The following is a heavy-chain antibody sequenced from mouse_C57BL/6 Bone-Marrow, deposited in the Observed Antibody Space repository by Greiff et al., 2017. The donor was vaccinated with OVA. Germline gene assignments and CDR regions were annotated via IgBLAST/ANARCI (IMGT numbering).Heavy chain of an antibody. V-gene: IGHV1-81*01. D-gene: IGHD2-4*01. Sequence: QVQLQQSGAELARPGASVKLSCKASGYTFTSYGISWVKQRTGQGLEWIGVIYPRSGNTYYNEKFKGKATLTADKSSSTAYMELRSLTSEDSAVYFCARGLRWYFDVWGTGTTVTVSS. CDR3: ARGLRWYFDV. J-gene: IGHJ1*03. CDR2: IYPRSGNT. CDR1: GYTFTSYG.